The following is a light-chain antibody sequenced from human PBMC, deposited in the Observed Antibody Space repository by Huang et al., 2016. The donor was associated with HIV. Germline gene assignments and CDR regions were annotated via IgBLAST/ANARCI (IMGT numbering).Light chain of an antibody. Sequence: ERVMTQSPDILSVSPGETATLSCRASQDVSSNLAWYRQKPGQAPMLLIYGSPTRVSGIPARFNGSGSGIAFTLTISSVQSEDFAVYYCQQYNNWPRTFGQGTKLEIK. CDR2: GSP. V-gene: IGKV3-15*01. CDR3: QQYNNWPRT. J-gene: IGKJ2*01. CDR1: QDVSSN.